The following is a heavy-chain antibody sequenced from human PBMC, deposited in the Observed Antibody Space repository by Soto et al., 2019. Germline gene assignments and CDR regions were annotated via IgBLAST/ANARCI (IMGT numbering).Heavy chain of an antibody. CDR1: GYTFTSYY. V-gene: IGHV1-46*01. CDR3: ARGTTYFWSGYLPYGMEG. D-gene: IGHD3-3*01. CDR2: INPSGGST. Sequence: ASVNVSCKASGYTFTSYYMHWVRQAPVQGLEWMGIINPSGGSTSYAQKFQGRVTMTRDTSTSTVYMELSSLRSEDTAVYYCARGTTYFWSGYLPYGMEGWRQGATVTVSS. J-gene: IGHJ6*01.